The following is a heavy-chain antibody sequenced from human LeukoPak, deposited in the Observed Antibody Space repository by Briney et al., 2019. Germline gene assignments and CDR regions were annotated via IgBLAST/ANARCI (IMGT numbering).Heavy chain of an antibody. CDR2: ISAYNGNT. J-gene: IGHJ5*02. Sequence: ASVKVSCQASGYTFTSYGISWLRQAPGQGLEWMGWISAYNGNTNYAQKLQGRVTMTTDTSTSTAYMELRSLRSDDTAVYYCARGVYSGSYGKGRTDGIWFDPWGQGTLVTVSS. CDR3: ARGVYSGSYGKGRTDGIWFDP. V-gene: IGHV1-18*01. D-gene: IGHD1-26*01. CDR1: GYTFTSYG.